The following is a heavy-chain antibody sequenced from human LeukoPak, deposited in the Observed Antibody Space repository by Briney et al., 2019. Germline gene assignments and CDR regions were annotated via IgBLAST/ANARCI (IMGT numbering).Heavy chain of an antibody. CDR2: ISYDGSNK. V-gene: IGHV3-30-3*01. CDR3: ARDRQQLTLDY. CDR1: GFIFSDAW. J-gene: IGHJ4*02. Sequence: GGSLRLSCAASGFIFSDAWMSWARQAPGKGLEWVAVISYDGSNKYYADSVKGRFTISRDNSKNTLYLQMNSLRAEDTAVYYCARDRQQLTLDYWGQGTPVTVSS. D-gene: IGHD6-13*01.